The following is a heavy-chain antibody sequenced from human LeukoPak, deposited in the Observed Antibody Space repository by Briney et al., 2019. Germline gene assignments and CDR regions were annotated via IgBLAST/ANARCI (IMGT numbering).Heavy chain of an antibody. CDR1: GFTFSSYA. CDR2: ISDSGVNT. D-gene: IGHD3-16*01. CDR3: ARGGFLGPDY. V-gene: IGHV3-23*01. J-gene: IGHJ4*02. Sequence: PGGSLRLSCSASGFTFSSYAMTWVRQAPGEGAGGVSTISDSGVNTYYADSVAGRFTISRGNSRDTLYLQMNSLRADDTAVYFCARGGFLGPDYWGQGTLVTVSS.